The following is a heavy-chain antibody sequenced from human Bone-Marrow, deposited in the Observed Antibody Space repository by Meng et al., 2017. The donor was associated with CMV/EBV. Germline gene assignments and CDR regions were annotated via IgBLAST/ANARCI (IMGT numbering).Heavy chain of an antibody. CDR2: IIPILGIA. CDR3: ARGGRAARRGNWFDL. Sequence: SVKVSCKASGGTFSSYAISWVRQAPGQGLEWMGGIIPILGIANYAQKFQGRVTITADKSTSTAYMELSSLRSEDTAVYYCARGGRAARRGNWFDLWGQGTLVTVSS. V-gene: IGHV1-69*10. J-gene: IGHJ5*02. D-gene: IGHD6-6*01. CDR1: GGTFSSYA.